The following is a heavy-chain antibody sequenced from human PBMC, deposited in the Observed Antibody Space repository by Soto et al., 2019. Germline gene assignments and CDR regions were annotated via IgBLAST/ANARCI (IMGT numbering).Heavy chain of an antibody. Sequence: SQTLSLTCAISGDSVSSNSAAWNWIRQSSSRGLEWLGRTYYRSKWYNDYAVSVKSRITINPDTSKNQFSLQLNSVTPEDTAVYYCARDSEDLHNWFDPWGQGTLVTVSS. CDR1: GDSVSSNSAA. CDR2: TYYRSKWYN. D-gene: IGHD2-15*01. V-gene: IGHV6-1*01. CDR3: ARDSEDLHNWFDP. J-gene: IGHJ5*02.